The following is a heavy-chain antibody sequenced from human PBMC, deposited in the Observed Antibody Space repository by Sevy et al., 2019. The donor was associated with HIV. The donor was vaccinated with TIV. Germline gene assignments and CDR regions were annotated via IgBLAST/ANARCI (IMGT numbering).Heavy chain of an antibody. CDR2: FDPEDGET. D-gene: IGHD2-2*02. CDR1: GYTLTELS. V-gene: IGHV1-24*01. Sequence: ASVKVSCKISGYTLTELSMHWVRQAPGKGLEWMGGFDPEDGETIYAQMFQGRVTMTEDTSADTAYMELSSLRSEDTAVYYCATGFPGEYPKCGSFRCYTDYFDQWGQGTLVTVSS. J-gene: IGHJ4*02. CDR3: ATGFPGEYPKCGSFRCYTDYFDQ.